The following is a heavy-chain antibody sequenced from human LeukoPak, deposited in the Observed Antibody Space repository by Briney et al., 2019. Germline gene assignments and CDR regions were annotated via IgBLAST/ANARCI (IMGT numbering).Heavy chain of an antibody. CDR3: ARASSNRHGTLLIQGYFDY. V-gene: IGHV1-8*03. CDR1: GYTFTSYD. D-gene: IGHD3-16*01. Sequence: ASVKVSCKASGYTFTSYDINWVRQATGQGLEWMGWMNPNSGNTGYAQKFQGRVTITRNTSISTAYMELSSLRSEDTAVYYCARASSNRHGTLLIQGYFDYWGQGTLVTVSS. J-gene: IGHJ4*02. CDR2: MNPNSGNT.